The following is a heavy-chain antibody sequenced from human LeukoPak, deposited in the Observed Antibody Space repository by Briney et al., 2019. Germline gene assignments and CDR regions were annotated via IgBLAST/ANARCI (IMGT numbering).Heavy chain of an antibody. D-gene: IGHD3-3*01. CDR3: ARRFGVVEDTPFDY. V-gene: IGHV3-30-3*01. CDR1: GFTLSSYA. J-gene: IGHJ4*02. CDR2: ISYDGSNK. Sequence: GGSLRLSCAASGFTLSSYAMHWVRQAPGKGLEWVAVISYDGSNKYYADSVKGRFTISRDNSKNTLYLQMNSLRAEDTAVYYCARRFGVVEDTPFDYWGQGTLVTVSS.